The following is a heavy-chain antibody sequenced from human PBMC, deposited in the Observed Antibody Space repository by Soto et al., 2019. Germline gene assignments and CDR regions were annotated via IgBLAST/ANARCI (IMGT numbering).Heavy chain of an antibody. CDR2: INPSGGST. CDR3: ARVYPSDTRYGYVGNNWFDP. J-gene: IGHJ5*02. CDR1: GYTFTSYY. Sequence: QVQLVQSGAEVKKPGASVKVSCKASGYTFTSYYMHWVRQAPGQGLEWMGIINPSGGSTSYAQKFQGRATMTRDTSTSTVYMELSSLRSEDTAVYYCARVYPSDTRYGYVGNNWFDPWGQGTLVTVSS. V-gene: IGHV1-46*03. D-gene: IGHD5-18*01.